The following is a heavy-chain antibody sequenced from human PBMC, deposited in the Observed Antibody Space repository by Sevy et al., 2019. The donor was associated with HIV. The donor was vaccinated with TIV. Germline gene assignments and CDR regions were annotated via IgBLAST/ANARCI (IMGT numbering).Heavy chain of an antibody. CDR1: GYTFTSYG. D-gene: IGHD3-22*01. Sequence: ASVKVSCKASGYTFTSYGISWVRQAPGQGLEWMGWISAYNGNTNYAQKLQGRVTMTTDTSTGTAYMELRSLRSDDTAVYYCARDLSSGYPNWFDPWGQGTLVTVSS. CDR2: ISAYNGNT. J-gene: IGHJ5*02. V-gene: IGHV1-18*04. CDR3: ARDLSSGYPNWFDP.